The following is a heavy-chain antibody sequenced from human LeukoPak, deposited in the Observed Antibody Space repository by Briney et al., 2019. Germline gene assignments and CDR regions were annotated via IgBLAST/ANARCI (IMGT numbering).Heavy chain of an antibody. Sequence: GGSLRLSCAASGFIFSTYSMHWVRQAPGKGLEWVSSMSSSRSYIYYADSVKGRFSISRDNAKNSLYLQMNSLRAEDTAVYYCARERGYDSWSGSRVLFDHWGQGTLVTVSS. D-gene: IGHD3-3*01. CDR3: ARERGYDSWSGSRVLFDH. CDR1: GFIFSTYS. V-gene: IGHV3-21*01. J-gene: IGHJ4*02. CDR2: MSSSRSYI.